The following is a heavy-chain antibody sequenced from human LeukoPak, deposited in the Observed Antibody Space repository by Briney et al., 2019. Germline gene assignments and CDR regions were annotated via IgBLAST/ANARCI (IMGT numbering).Heavy chain of an antibody. D-gene: IGHD3-22*01. J-gene: IGHJ3*02. CDR2: INPNGGST. CDR3: ARVYYYDRGGAFDI. V-gene: IGHV1-46*01. CDR1: GYTFSSYY. Sequence: ASVKVSCKASGYTFSSYYIHWVRQAPGQGREWMVIINPNGGSTSYAQKFQGRVTVTRDTSTSTVYMVYMELSSLRSEDTAVYYCARVYYYDRGGAFDIWGQGTLVTVSS.